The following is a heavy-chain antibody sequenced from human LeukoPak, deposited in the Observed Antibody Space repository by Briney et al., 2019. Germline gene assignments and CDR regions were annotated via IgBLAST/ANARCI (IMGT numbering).Heavy chain of an antibody. V-gene: IGHV3-30*02. CDR3: ARALFHGDYVGFFGY. J-gene: IGHJ4*02. CDR1: GFTFSSYG. D-gene: IGHD4-17*01. Sequence: PGGSLRLSCAASGFTFSSYGMHWVRQAPGKGLEWVAFIRYDGSNKYYADSVKGRFTISRDNSKNTLYLQMSSLRAEDTAVYYCARALFHGDYVGFFGYWGQGTLVTVSS. CDR2: IRYDGSNK.